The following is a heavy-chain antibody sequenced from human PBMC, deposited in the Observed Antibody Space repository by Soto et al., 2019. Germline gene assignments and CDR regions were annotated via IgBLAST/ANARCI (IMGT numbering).Heavy chain of an antibody. CDR2: ISAYTDNP. CDR3: ARVIPGAEAWFGP. Sequence: AASVKVSCKASGYTFTNYGVTWVRQAPGQGLEWMGWISAYTDNPNYAQKFQGRVTMTIDTSTTTAYMDLRSLTSDDTAVYYCARVIPGAEAWFGPWGQGTLVTVSS. CDR1: GYTFTNYG. J-gene: IGHJ5*02. V-gene: IGHV1-18*01. D-gene: IGHD2-2*01.